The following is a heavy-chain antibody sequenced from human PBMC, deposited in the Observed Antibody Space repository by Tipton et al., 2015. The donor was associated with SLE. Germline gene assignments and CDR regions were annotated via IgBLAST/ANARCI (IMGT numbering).Heavy chain of an antibody. CDR2: MNPNSGKT. J-gene: IGHJ3*02. CDR1: GYTFTSYD. D-gene: IGHD3-9*01. V-gene: IGHV1-8*01. CDR3: ARDITISGGPDAFDI. Sequence: QLVQSGAEVKKPGASVKVSCEASGYTFTSYDINWVRQATGQGLEWMGWMNPNSGKTGYAQKFQGRVTMNRNTSISTAYMELSSLRSEDTAVYYCARDITISGGPDAFDIWGQGTMVTVSS.